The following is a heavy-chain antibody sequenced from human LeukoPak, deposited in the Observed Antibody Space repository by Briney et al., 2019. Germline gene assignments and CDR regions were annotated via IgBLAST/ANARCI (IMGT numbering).Heavy chain of an antibody. CDR1: GDTVSSNSAA. J-gene: IGHJ4*02. CDR2: TYYRSKSYN. CDR3: ARERTSGDLTYFDY. Sequence: SQTLSLTCAISGDTVSSNSAAWNWIRQSPSRGLEWLGRTYYRSKSYNDYAVSVKSRITINPDTSKNQFSLQLDSVTPEDTAVYYCARERTSGDLTYFDYWGQGTLVTVSS. D-gene: IGHD4-17*01. V-gene: IGHV6-1*01.